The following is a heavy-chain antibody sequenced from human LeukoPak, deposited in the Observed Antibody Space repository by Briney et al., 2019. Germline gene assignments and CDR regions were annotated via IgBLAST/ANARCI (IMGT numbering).Heavy chain of an antibody. CDR1: GYSFTSYW. CDR3: ARRGGYDSFDYYYYMDV. Sequence: GESLKISCKGSGYSFTSYWIGWVRQMPGKGLEWMGIIYPGDSDTRHSPSFQGQVTISADKSISTAYLQWSSLKASDTAMYYCARRGGYDSFDYYYYMDVWGKGTTVTVSS. J-gene: IGHJ6*03. D-gene: IGHD5-12*01. CDR2: IYPGDSDT. V-gene: IGHV5-51*01.